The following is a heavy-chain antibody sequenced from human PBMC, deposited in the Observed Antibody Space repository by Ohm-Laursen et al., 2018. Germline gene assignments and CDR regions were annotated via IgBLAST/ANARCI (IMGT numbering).Heavy chain of an antibody. CDR2: VYYSGST. J-gene: IGHJ4*02. CDR3: ARGPQRSWYTYDY. CDR1: GGSFSTYY. Sequence: SQTLSLTCTVSGGSFSTYYWSWIRQPPGKGLGWIGYVYYSGSTDYNPSLKSRVTMSVDTSKNQFSLKLSPVTAADTAVYYCARGPQRSWYTYDYWGQGTLVTVSS. D-gene: IGHD2-2*02. V-gene: IGHV4-59*08.